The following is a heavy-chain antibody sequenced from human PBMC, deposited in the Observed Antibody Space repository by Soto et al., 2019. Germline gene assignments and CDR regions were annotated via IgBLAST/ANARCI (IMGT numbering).Heavy chain of an antibody. D-gene: IGHD6-6*01. CDR1: GGTFSSYA. CDR2: IIPIFGTA. CDR3: ARDRPGQLGPLHWFDP. Sequence: SVKVSCKASGGTFSSYAISWVRQAPGQGLEWMGGIIPIFGTANYAQKFQGRVTITADKSTSTAYMELSSLRSEDTAVYYCARDRPGQLGPLHWFDPWGQGTLVTVSS. J-gene: IGHJ5*02. V-gene: IGHV1-69*06.